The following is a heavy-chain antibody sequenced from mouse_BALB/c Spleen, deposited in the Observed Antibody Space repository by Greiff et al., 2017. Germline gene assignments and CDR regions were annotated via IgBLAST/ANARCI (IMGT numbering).Heavy chain of an antibody. Sequence: QVTLNVSGPGILQPSQTLSLTCSFSGVSLSTSGMGVGWIRQPSGKGLEWLAHIWWDDVKRYNPALKSRLTISKDTSSSQVFLKIASVDTADTATYYCARFYDYDGGGYAMDYWGQGTSVTVSS. CDR2: IWWDDVK. J-gene: IGHJ4*01. V-gene: IGHV8-8*01. CDR1: GVSLSTSGMG. D-gene: IGHD2-4*01. CDR3: ARFYDYDGGGYAMDY.